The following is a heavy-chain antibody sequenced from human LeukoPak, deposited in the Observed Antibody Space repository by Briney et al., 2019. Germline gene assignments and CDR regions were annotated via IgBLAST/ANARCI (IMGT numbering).Heavy chain of an antibody. J-gene: IGHJ3*02. Sequence: ASVRVFCKSSGYTLTSYEINWVRQATGQGLEWMGWMNPNSGNTVYAEKLQGRVTMTRDTSLNTAYLELSSLRSEDTAVYYCARGVLRGDICQIRGQGTMGTVS. CDR2: MNPNSGNT. CDR1: GYTLTSYE. CDR3: ARGVLRGDICQI. D-gene: IGHD3-3*01. V-gene: IGHV1-8*01.